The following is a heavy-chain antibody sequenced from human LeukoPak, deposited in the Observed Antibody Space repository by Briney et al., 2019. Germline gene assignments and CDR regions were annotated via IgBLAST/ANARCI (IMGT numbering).Heavy chain of an antibody. CDR1: GFTVSSNY. CDR2: IYFGGTT. V-gene: IGHV3-53*01. J-gene: IGHJ4*02. CDR3: AKGHADYGTGFDL. D-gene: IGHD4-17*01. Sequence: GGSLRLSCAASGFTVSSNYMTWVRQAPGQGLEWVSVIYFGGTTYYADSVKGRFTISRDNSKNTVYLQMNSLRAEDTAVYFCAKGHADYGTGFDLWGQGTLVTVSS.